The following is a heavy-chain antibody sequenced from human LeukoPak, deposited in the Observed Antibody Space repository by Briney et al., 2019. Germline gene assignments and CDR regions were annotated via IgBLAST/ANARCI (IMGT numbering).Heavy chain of an antibody. CDR3: ARDRALLYELAAAGPDAFDI. D-gene: IGHD6-13*01. J-gene: IGHJ3*02. CDR1: GYAFTGYY. Sequence: GASVKVSCKASGYAFTGYYIHWVRQAPGQGLEWMGLINPSGGSTNYAQKFQGRVTMTRDTSISTAYMELSRLRSDDTAVYYCARDRALLYELAAAGPDAFDIWGQGTMVTVSS. V-gene: IGHV1-2*02. CDR2: INPSGGST.